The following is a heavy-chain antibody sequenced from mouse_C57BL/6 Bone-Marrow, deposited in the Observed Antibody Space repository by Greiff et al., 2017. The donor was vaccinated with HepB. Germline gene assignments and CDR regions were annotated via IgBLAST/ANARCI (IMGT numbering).Heavy chain of an antibody. D-gene: IGHD1-1*01. CDR2: SRNKANDYTT. V-gene: IGHV7-1*01. CDR1: GFTFSDFY. J-gene: IGHJ1*03. Sequence: EVKLVESGGGLVQSGRSLRLSCATSGFTFSDFYMEWVRQAPGKGLEWIAASRNKANDYTTEYSASVKGRFIVSRDTSQSILYLQMNALRAEDTAIYYCARDAGGSSPRWYFDVWGTGTTVTVSS. CDR3: ARDAGGSSPRWYFDV.